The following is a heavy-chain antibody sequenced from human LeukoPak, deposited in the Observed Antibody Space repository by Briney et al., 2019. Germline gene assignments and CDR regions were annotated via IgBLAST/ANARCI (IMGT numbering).Heavy chain of an antibody. CDR1: GYTFTSYA. CDR2: INAGNGNT. CDR3: ARDPPGYYDSSGFDY. V-gene: IGHV1-3*01. D-gene: IGHD3-22*01. J-gene: IGHJ4*02. Sequence: ASVKVSCTASGYTFTSYAMHLVRQAPGQRLEWMGWINAGNGNTKYSQKFQGRVTITRDTSASTAYMELSSLRSEDTAVYYCARDPPGYYDSSGFDYWGKGTLVTVSS.